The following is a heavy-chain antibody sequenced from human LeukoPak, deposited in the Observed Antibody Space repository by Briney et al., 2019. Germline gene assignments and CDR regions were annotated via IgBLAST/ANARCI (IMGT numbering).Heavy chain of an antibody. J-gene: IGHJ4*02. CDR3: ARGGVPAAAGSSSSANLDY. D-gene: IGHD2-2*01. CDR1: GGSISSYY. CDR2: IYYSGST. Sequence: SETLSLTCTVSGGSISSYYWSWIRQPPGKGLEWIGYIYYSGSTNYNPSLKSRVTISVDTSKNQFSLKLSSVTAADTAVYYCARGGVPAAAGSSSSANLDYWGQGTLVTVSS. V-gene: IGHV4-59*12.